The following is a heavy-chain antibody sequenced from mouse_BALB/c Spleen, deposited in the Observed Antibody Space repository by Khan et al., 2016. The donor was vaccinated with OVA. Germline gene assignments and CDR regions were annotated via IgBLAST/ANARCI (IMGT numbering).Heavy chain of an antibody. CDR1: GYSITSDYA. J-gene: IGHJ3*01. V-gene: IGHV3-2*02. CDR2: ISYSGST. Sequence: EVQLQESGPGLVKPSQSLSLTCTVTGYSITSDYAWNWIRQFPGNKLEWMGSISYSGSTSYIPSLKSRISITRDTSKNQFFLQLNSVTTEDTATYDCARWFAYWGQGTLVTVSA. CDR3: ARWFAY.